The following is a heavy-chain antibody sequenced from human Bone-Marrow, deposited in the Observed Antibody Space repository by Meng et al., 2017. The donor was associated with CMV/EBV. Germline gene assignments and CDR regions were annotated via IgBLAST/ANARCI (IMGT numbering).Heavy chain of an antibody. CDR2: INPNSGGT. V-gene: IGHV1-2*02. CDR3: ASAVVYCSSTYCLNLDY. D-gene: IGHD2-2*01. J-gene: IGHJ4*02. CDR1: GYTFTGYY. Sequence: ASVKVSCKASGYTFTGYYMHWVRQAPGQGLEWMGWINPNSGGTNYAQKFQGRVTMTRDTSISTAYMELSRLRSDDTAVYYCASAVVYCSSTYCLNLDYWGQGTLVTVSS.